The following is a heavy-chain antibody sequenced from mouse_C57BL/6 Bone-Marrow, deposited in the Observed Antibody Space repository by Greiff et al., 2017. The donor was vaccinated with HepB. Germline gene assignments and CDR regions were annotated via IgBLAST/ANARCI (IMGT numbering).Heavy chain of an antibody. D-gene: IGHD1-1*01. V-gene: IGHV1-81*01. CDR3: ARADDGSSSYWDFDV. J-gene: IGHJ1*03. CDR1: GYTFTSYG. Sequence: VQLQQSGAELARPGASVKLSCKASGYTFTSYGISWVKQRPGQGLEWIGEIYPRSGNTYYNEKFKGKATLTADKSSSTAYMELRSLTSEDSAVYFCARADDGSSSYWDFDVWGTGTTVTVSS. CDR2: IYPRSGNT.